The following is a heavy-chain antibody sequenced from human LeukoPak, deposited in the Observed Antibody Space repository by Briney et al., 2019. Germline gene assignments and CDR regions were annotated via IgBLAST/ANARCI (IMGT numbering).Heavy chain of an antibody. Sequence: SQTLSLTCTVSGGSISSGDYYWSWIRQPPGRGLEWIGYIYYSGSTYYNPSLKSRVTISVDTSKNQFSLKLSSVTAADTAVYYCARGTMVRGVIPFDYWGQGTLVTVSS. CDR1: GGSISSGDYY. CDR3: ARGTMVRGVIPFDY. J-gene: IGHJ4*02. V-gene: IGHV4-30-4*08. D-gene: IGHD3-10*01. CDR2: IYYSGST.